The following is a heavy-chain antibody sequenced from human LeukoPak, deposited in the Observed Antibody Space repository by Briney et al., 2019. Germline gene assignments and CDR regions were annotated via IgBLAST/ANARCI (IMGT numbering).Heavy chain of an antibody. J-gene: IGHJ4*02. Sequence: GGSLRLSCAASGFTFSSYAMHWVRQAPGKGLEWVAVISYDGSNKYYADSVKGRFTISRDNSKNTLYLQMNSLRAEDTAVYYCARDLYSAAGTDYFDYWGQGTLVTVSS. D-gene: IGHD6-13*01. CDR2: ISYDGSNK. CDR3: ARDLYSAAGTDYFDY. V-gene: IGHV3-30-3*01. CDR1: GFTFSSYA.